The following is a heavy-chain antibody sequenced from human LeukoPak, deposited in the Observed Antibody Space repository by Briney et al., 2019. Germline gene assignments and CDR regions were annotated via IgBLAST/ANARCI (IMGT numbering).Heavy chain of an antibody. CDR1: GGSISSGGYY. V-gene: IGHV4-31*03. Sequence: PSQTLSLTCTVSGGSISSGGYYWSWIRQHPGKGLEWIGYINYSGSTYYNPSLKSRVTISVDTSKNQFSLKLSSVTAADTAVYYCAILNWNYYFDYWGQGTLVTVSS. J-gene: IGHJ4*02. CDR2: INYSGST. CDR3: AILNWNYYFDY. D-gene: IGHD1-7*01.